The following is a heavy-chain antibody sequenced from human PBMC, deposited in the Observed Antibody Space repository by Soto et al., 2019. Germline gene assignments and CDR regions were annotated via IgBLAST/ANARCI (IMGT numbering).Heavy chain of an antibody. J-gene: IGHJ4*02. V-gene: IGHV4-39*01. CDR3: ARITGSHWWLDH. CDR1: GDSISSTSYF. CDR2: IFYTGTT. Sequence: SETLSLTCTVSGDSISSTSYFWGWIRQSPGKGLEWIGSIFYTGTTYYNPSVKSRVTISVDTSKNQFSLQLRSVTAADTAVYSCARITGSHWWLDHWGKGTLVTVSS. D-gene: IGHD3-10*01.